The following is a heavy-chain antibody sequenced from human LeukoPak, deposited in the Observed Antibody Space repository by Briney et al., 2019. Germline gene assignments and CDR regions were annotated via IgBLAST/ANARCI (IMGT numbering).Heavy chain of an antibody. CDR2: ISGSGGST. D-gene: IGHD3-22*01. V-gene: IGHV3-23*01. CDR1: GFTFSSYA. Sequence: RGSLRLSCAASGFTFSSYAMSWVRQAPGKGLEWVSAISGSGGSTYYADSVKGRFTISRDNSKNTLYLQMNSLRAEDTAVYYCAKDPPYYYDSSGYGGGAFDIWGQGTMVTVSS. CDR3: AKDPPYYYDSSGYGGGAFDI. J-gene: IGHJ3*02.